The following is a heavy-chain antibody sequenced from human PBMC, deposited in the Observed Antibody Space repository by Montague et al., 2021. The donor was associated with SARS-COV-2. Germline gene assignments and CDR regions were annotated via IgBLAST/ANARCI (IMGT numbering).Heavy chain of an antibody. CDR1: GVVELRRRSE. CDR3: ATLPSSITIFGVVQGYYCYD. J-gene: IGHJ4*02. D-gene: IGHD3-3*01. V-gene: IGHV4-39*01. Sequence: SETLSLTCTVSGVVELRRRSEEHTSELQSPLKLVCSLLLEKKKSTYYNPTLKSRVTISVDTSKNQFSLKLSSVTAADTAVYYCATLPSSITIFGVVQGYYCYDWGQGNMVT. CDR2: LEKKKST.